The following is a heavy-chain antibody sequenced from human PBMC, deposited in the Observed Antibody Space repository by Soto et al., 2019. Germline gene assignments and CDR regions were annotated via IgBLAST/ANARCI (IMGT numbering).Heavy chain of an antibody. CDR2: IYSGGGA. D-gene: IGHD2-8*01. Sequence: GGSLRLSCAASGFTVSDSYMSWVRQAPGKGLEWVSIIYSGGGADYADSVKGRFTISRDNSKNTLFLQMNSLRAEDTAVYYCARDQGVDPLFDYWGQGTLVTVSS. CDR1: GFTVSDSY. J-gene: IGHJ4*02. V-gene: IGHV3-66*01. CDR3: ARDQGVDPLFDY.